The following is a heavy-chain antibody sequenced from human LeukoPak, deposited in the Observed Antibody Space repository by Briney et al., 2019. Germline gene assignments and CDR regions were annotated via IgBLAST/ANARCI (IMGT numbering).Heavy chain of an antibody. CDR3: AKDLSGWYSDAFDI. D-gene: IGHD6-19*01. Sequence: GGSLRLSCAASGFTFSSYGMHWVRQAPGKGLEWVAFIRYDGNNKYYADSVKGRFTISRDNSKNTLYLQMNSLRAEDTAVYYCAKDLSGWYSDAFDIWGQGTMVTVSS. CDR2: IRYDGNNK. J-gene: IGHJ3*02. V-gene: IGHV3-30*02. CDR1: GFTFSSYG.